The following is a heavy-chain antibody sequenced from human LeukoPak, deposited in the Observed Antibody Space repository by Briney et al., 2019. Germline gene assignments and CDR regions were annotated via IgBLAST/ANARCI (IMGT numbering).Heavy chain of an antibody. Sequence: PGGSLRLSCAASGFTFSTYWITWVRQAPGKGLEWVANIKQDGSVKYYLDSVKGRFTVSRDNAKNSLYLQMSSLRAEDTAVYYCARGAFYYDSSGYSYAFDIWGQGTMVTVSS. CDR1: GFTFSTYW. CDR2: IKQDGSVK. J-gene: IGHJ3*02. D-gene: IGHD3-22*01. V-gene: IGHV3-7*01. CDR3: ARGAFYYDSSGYSYAFDI.